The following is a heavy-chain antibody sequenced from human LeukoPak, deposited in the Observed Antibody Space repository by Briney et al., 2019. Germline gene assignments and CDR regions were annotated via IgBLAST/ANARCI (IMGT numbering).Heavy chain of an antibody. D-gene: IGHD5-12*01. J-gene: IGHJ4*02. CDR1: GDSITSDY. V-gene: IGHV4-59*01. CDR2: ISYSGST. Sequence: SETLSLTCTVSGDSITSDYWSWIRQPPGKGLEWIGYISYSGSTNYNPSLESRLTTSVDASNNQFSLELSSVTAADTAVYYCARETGGYSGSLYFRYWGQGTLVTVSS. CDR3: ARETGGYSGSLYFRY.